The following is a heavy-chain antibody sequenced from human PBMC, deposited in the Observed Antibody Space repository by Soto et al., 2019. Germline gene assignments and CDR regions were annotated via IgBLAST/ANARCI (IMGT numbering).Heavy chain of an antibody. CDR3: ASRYCSSSSCYLDY. J-gene: IGHJ4*02. V-gene: IGHV4-59*08. CDR2: IYHSGST. CDR1: GGSISSYY. D-gene: IGHD2-15*01. Sequence: QVQLQESGPGLVKPSETLSLTCTVSGGSISSYYWSWIRQPPGKGLEWIGYIYHSGSTNYNPSLKSRVTISVDTSKNQFSLQLSSVTAADTAVYYCASRYCSSSSCYLDYWGQGTLVTVSS.